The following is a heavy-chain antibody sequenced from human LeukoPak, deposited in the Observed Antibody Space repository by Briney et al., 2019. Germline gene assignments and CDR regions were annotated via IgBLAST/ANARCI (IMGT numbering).Heavy chain of an antibody. CDR2: INPNSGGT. CDR1: GYTFTGYH. V-gene: IGHV1-2*02. J-gene: IGHJ4*02. CDR3: ARDSLVTSSFDY. Sequence: GASVKVSCKASGYTFTGYHMHWVRQAPGQGLEWMGWINPNSGGTNYAQKFQGRVTMTRDTSISTAYMELSRLRSDDTAVYYCARDSLVTSSFDYWGQGTLVTVSS. D-gene: IGHD5-18*01.